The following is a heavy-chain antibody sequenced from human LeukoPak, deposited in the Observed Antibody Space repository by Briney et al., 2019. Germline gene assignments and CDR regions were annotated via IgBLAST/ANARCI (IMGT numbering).Heavy chain of an antibody. CDR1: GGSFSGYY. V-gene: IGHV4-38-2*02. J-gene: IGHJ4*02. D-gene: IGHD3-10*01. Sequence: SETLSLTCAVYGGSFSGYYWGWIRLPPGKGLEWIGSIYHSGSTYYNPSLRSRVTMSVDTSKNQFSLKLRSVTAADTAVYYCARDRIYGSGSDHFDYWGQGTLVTVSS. CDR2: IYHSGST. CDR3: ARDRIYGSGSDHFDY.